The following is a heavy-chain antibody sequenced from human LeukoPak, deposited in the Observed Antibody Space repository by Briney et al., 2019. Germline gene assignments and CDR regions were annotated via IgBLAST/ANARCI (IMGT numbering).Heavy chain of an antibody. Sequence: SQTLSLTCTVSGGSVSSIDFSWSWIRQPPGKGLEWIGYIHHSGSTYYNPSLKSRVTISVDRSKSHFSLKLSSVTAADTAVYYCARGGVGASMGVWGQGTTVTVSS. J-gene: IGHJ6*02. D-gene: IGHD1-26*01. CDR2: IHHSGST. CDR1: GGSVSSIDFS. CDR3: ARGGVGASMGV. V-gene: IGHV4-30-2*01.